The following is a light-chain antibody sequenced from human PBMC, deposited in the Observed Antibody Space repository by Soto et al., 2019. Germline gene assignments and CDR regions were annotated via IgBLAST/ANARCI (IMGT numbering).Light chain of an antibody. CDR2: GAS. V-gene: IGKV3-20*01. Sequence: EIVLTQSPGTLSLSPGERVTLSCRASQSVRSSYLAWYQQVPGQAPRLLICGASRRATGIADRFSGRGSGTDFTLTISRLEPEDFAVYYCQQYGSSWTFGQGTKVEIK. CDR3: QQYGSSWT. CDR1: QSVRSSY. J-gene: IGKJ1*01.